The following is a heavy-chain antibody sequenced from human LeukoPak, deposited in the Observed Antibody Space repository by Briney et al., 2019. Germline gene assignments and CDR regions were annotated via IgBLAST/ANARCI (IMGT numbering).Heavy chain of an antibody. Sequence: GFLRLSCAASGFTFSNSAMTWVRQAPGKGLDWVSSLERSGGNTYYADSVKGRFTISRDSSRNTLFLQMISLKVEDTAVYYCATGGVASARPDSWGQGTLVTVSS. CDR3: ATGGVASARPDS. V-gene: IGHV3-23*01. J-gene: IGHJ5*01. D-gene: IGHD6-13*01. CDR1: GFTFSNSA. CDR2: LERSGGNT.